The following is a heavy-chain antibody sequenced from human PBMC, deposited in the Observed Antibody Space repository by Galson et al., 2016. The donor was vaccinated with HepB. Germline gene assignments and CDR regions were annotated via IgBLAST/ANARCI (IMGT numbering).Heavy chain of an antibody. CDR2: TYYRGST. Sequence: SETLSLTCTVSGASINSSDFYWGWVRQPPGKGLEWIGSTYYRGSTFCDPSLKSRLTISVDTSKNQFSLKLTSVTAADTAVYYCAGPPARPADSINRYYFDSWGQGTLVTVSS. J-gene: IGHJ4*02. V-gene: IGHV4-39*01. D-gene: IGHD6-6*01. CDR1: GASINSSDFY. CDR3: AGPPARPADSINRYYFDS.